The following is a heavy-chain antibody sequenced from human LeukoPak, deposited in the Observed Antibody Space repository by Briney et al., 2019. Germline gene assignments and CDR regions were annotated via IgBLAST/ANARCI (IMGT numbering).Heavy chain of an antibody. CDR3: SRDRPYIIHYYYYYYMDV. CDR1: GFTFSSYS. D-gene: IGHD3-10*01. J-gene: IGHJ6*03. CDR2: ISSSSRYI. Sequence: GGSLRLSCAASGFTFSSYSMNWVRQAPGKGLEWVSSISSSSRYICYADSVKGRFTTSRDNAKNSLYLQMNSLRADYTAVYYCSRDRPYIIHYYYYYYMDVWGKGTTVTVSS. V-gene: IGHV3-21*01.